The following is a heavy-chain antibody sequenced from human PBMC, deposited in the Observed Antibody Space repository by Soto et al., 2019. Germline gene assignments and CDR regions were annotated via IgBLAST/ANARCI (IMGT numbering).Heavy chain of an antibody. D-gene: IGHD2-15*01. CDR2: ISSGGTYT. V-gene: IGHV3-74*01. CDR1: GFTLSTYW. Sequence: GGSLRLSCAASGFTLSTYWMHWVRQVPGKGLVWVSRISSGGTYTNYADSVKSRFTISRDGARNTLFLQMNYLTGEDTAVYYCARTFVDGMAGFGPWGQGTLVTVSS. J-gene: IGHJ5*02. CDR3: ARTFVDGMAGFGP.